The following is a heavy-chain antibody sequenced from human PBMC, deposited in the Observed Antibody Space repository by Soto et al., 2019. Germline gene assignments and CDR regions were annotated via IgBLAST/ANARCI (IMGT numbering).Heavy chain of an antibody. CDR1: GYTFTSYY. V-gene: IGHV1-46*01. CDR2: INPSGGST. D-gene: IGHD6-13*01. CDR3: ARSVLFVSSWYPTYYYYYRMDV. J-gene: IGHJ6*02. Sequence: ASVKVSCKASGYTFTSYYMHWVRQAPGQGLEWMGIINPSGGSTSYAQKFQGRVTMTRDTSTSTVYMELSSLRSEDTAVYYCARSVLFVSSWYPTYYYYYRMDVWGQGTTVTVSS.